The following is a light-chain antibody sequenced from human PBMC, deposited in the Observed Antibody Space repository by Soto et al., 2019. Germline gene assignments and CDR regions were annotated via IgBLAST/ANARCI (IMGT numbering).Light chain of an antibody. Sequence: IRMTQSPSSLSASVGDRVTITFRASQSIVTYLNWYLQKPGEAPKLLIYAASNLQSGVPPRFSGSGSGTDFTLAISSLQPEDSATYYCLQDINYPWTFGQGTKVDIK. CDR1: QSIVTY. CDR3: LQDINYPWT. CDR2: AAS. J-gene: IGKJ1*01. V-gene: IGKV1-6*01.